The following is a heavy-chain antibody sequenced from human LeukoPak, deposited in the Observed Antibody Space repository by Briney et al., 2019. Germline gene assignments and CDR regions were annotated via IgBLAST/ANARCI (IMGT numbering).Heavy chain of an antibody. D-gene: IGHD2-15*01. CDR1: GGTFSSYA. CDR2: ISAYNGNT. Sequence: ASVKVSCKASGGTFSSYAISWVRQAPGQGLEWMGWISAYNGNTNYAQKLQGRVTMTTDTSTSTAYMELRSLRSDDTAVYYCARVKGGYYYGMDVWGQGTTVTVSS. CDR3: ARVKGGYYYGMDV. V-gene: IGHV1-18*01. J-gene: IGHJ6*02.